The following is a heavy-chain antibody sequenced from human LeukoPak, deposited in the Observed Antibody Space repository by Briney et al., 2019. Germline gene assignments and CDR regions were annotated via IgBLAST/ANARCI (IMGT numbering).Heavy chain of an antibody. V-gene: IGHV3-23*01. J-gene: IGHJ4*02. D-gene: IGHD3-10*01. CDR1: GFTFSIYA. CDR3: AKTFGDALFAY. Sequence: GGSLRLSCAASGFTFSIYAMSWVRQAPGKGLEWVSAISGSGDYTYYADSVKGRFTISRDNPKNTLYLQMNSLRAEDTAVYYCAKTFGDALFAYWGQGTLVTVSS. CDR2: ISGSGDYT.